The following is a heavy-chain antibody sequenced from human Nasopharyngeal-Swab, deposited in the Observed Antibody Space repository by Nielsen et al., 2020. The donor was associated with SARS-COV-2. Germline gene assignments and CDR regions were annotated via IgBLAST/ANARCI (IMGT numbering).Heavy chain of an antibody. V-gene: IGHV3-30-3*01. D-gene: IGHD5-12*01. CDR2: ISYDGSNK. J-gene: IGHJ3*02. Sequence: GGSLRLSCAASGFPFSSYAMHWVRQAPGKGLEWVAVISYDGSNKYYADPVKGRFTISRDNSKTTLYLQMNSLRAEDTAVYYCARPGSGYDLPDAFDIWGQGTIVTVSS. CDR1: GFPFSSYA. CDR3: ARPGSGYDLPDAFDI.